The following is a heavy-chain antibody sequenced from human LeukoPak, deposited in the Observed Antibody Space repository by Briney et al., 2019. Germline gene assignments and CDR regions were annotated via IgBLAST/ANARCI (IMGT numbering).Heavy chain of an antibody. V-gene: IGHV3-23*01. CDR3: ARGYNDSSGYYDAFDI. D-gene: IGHD3-22*01. CDR1: GFTFSSYA. Sequence: PGGSLRLSCAASGFTFSSYAMSWVRQAPGKGLEWVSAISGSGGSTYYADSVKGRLTISRDNAKNSLYLQMNSLRAEDTAVYYCARGYNDSSGYYDAFDIWGQGTMVTVSS. J-gene: IGHJ3*02. CDR2: ISGSGGST.